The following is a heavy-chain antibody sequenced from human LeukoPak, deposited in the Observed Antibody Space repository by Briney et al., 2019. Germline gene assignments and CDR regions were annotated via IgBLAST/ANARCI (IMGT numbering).Heavy chain of an antibody. V-gene: IGHV1-69*05. D-gene: IGHD3-22*01. J-gene: IGHJ4*02. Sequence: SVKVSCKASGGTFSSYAISWVRQAPGQGLEWMGGIIPIFGTANYAQKFQGRVTITTDESTSTAYMELSSLRSEDTAVYYCARATYYYDSSGYPFDYWGQGTLVTVSS. CDR2: IIPIFGTA. CDR3: ARATYYYDSSGYPFDY. CDR1: GGTFSSYA.